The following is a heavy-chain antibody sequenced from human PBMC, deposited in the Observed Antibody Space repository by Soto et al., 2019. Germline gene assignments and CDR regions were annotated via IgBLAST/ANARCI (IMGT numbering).Heavy chain of an antibody. D-gene: IGHD3-10*01. CDR3: ARELFGRSVWFDP. V-gene: IGHV4-59*01. Sequence: QVQLQESGPGLVKPSETLSLTCTVSGGSISSYYWSWIRQPPGKGLEWIGYIYYSGSTNYNPSLKSPGTISVDTSKNQFSLKLSSVTAADTAVYYCARELFGRSVWFDPWGQGTLVTVSS. J-gene: IGHJ5*02. CDR2: IYYSGST. CDR1: GGSISSYY.